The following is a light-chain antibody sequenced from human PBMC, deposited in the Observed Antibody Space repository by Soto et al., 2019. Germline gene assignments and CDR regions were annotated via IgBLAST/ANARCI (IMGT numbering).Light chain of an antibody. Sequence: QSALTQPASVSGSPGQSITISCTGTSSDVGGYNYVSWYQQHPGKAPKLMIYEVSNRPSGVSNRFSGSKSGNTASLTISGLQAEDEADYYCSSYTSSFVVFGGGTKLTV. J-gene: IGLJ2*01. CDR3: SSYTSSFVV. V-gene: IGLV2-14*01. CDR1: SSDVGGYNY. CDR2: EVS.